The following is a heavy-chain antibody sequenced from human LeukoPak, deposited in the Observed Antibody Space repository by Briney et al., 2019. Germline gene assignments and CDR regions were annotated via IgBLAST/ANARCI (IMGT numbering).Heavy chain of an antibody. Sequence: QPGGSLRLSCAASGFTFGSYAMSWVRQAPGKGLEWVSAISGSASSTYYADSVKGRFTISRDNSKNTLYLQMNSLRADDTAVYYCAKGLIKSDPWGQGTLVTVSS. V-gene: IGHV3-23*01. J-gene: IGHJ5*02. D-gene: IGHD3-10*01. CDR3: AKGLIKSDP. CDR1: GFTFGSYA. CDR2: ISGSASST.